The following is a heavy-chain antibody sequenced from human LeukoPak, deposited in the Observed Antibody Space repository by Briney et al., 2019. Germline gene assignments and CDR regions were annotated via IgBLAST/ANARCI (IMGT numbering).Heavy chain of an antibody. J-gene: IGHJ4*02. CDR1: GFTFSNYA. CDR2: ISGSGGST. D-gene: IGHD6-13*01. CDR3: AKDQGYDTGYSSSWYFDY. Sequence: RGSLRLSCAASGFTFSNYAMSWVRQAPGKGLEWVSGISGSGGSTDYADSVKGRFTISRDNSKNTLYLQMNSLRAEDTAVYYCAKDQGYDTGYSSSWYFDYWGQGTLVTVSS. V-gene: IGHV3-23*01.